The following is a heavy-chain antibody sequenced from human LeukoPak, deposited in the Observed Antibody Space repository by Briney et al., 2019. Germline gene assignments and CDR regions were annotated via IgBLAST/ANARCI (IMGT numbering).Heavy chain of an antibody. Sequence: ASVKVSCKXSGYTFTSYYMHWVRQAPRQGLEWMGIINPSGGSTSYAQKFQGRVTMTRDTSTSTVYMELSSLRSEDTAVYYCARDLGFNYDSSGYYDFDYWGQGTLVTVSS. V-gene: IGHV1-46*01. J-gene: IGHJ4*02. CDR3: ARDLGFNYDSSGYYDFDY. CDR1: GYTFTSYY. CDR2: INPSGGST. D-gene: IGHD3-22*01.